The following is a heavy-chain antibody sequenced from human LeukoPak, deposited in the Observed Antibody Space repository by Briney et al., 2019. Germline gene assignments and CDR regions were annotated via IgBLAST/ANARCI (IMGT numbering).Heavy chain of an antibody. CDR2: ISGSGGST. CDR3: AKSIVVAAAGNY. Sequence: PGGSLRLSCAASGFTFSSYAMSWVRQAPGKGLEWVSAISGSGGSTYYADSVKGRFTISRDNSKNTLYLQTNSLRAGDTAVYYCAKSIVVAAAGNYWGQGTLVTVSS. D-gene: IGHD6-13*01. CDR1: GFTFSSYA. J-gene: IGHJ4*02. V-gene: IGHV3-23*01.